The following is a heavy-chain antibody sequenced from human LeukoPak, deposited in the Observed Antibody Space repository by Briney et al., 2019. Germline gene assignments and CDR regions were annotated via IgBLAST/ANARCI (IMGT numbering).Heavy chain of an antibody. D-gene: IGHD3-10*01. CDR1: GFTFSSYS. CDR3: ARSVYGSGSYYHDAFDI. V-gene: IGHV3-48*02. CDR2: ISSSSSTI. J-gene: IGHJ3*02. Sequence: PGGSLRLSCAASGFTFSSYSMNWVRQAPGKGLEWVSYISSSSSTIYYADSVKGRFTISRDNAKNSLYLQMNSLRDEDTAVYYCARSVYGSGSYYHDAFDIWGQGTRVTVSS.